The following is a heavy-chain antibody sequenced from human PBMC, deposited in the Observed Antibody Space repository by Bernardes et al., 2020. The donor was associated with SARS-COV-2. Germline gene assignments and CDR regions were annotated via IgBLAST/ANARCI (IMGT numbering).Heavy chain of an antibody. D-gene: IGHD2-15*01. J-gene: IGHJ4*02. CDR3: ARPMGDCYRGTCYSEFDY. CDR1: GYSFTNYW. CDR2: IYPNDSHS. Sequence: GESLKISCQWSGYSFTNYWIGWVRQMPGKGLEWMGIIYPNDSHSRYSPSFQGQVTFSVDKSINTAYLQWRSLKASDTAMYFCARPMGDCYRGTCYSEFDYWGQGTLVTVSS. V-gene: IGHV5-51*01.